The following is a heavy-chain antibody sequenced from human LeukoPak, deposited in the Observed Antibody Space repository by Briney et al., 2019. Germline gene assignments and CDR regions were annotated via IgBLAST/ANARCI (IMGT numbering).Heavy chain of an antibody. V-gene: IGHV3-48*04. J-gene: IGHJ4*02. Sequence: PGGSLRLPCAASGFTFSSYSMNWVRQAPGKGLEWVSYISSSSTIYYADSVKGRFTISRDNAKNSLYLQMNSLRAEDTAVYYCERVGAPYYWGQGTLVTVSS. CDR1: GFTFSSYS. D-gene: IGHD1-26*01. CDR3: ERVGAPYY. CDR2: ISSSSTI.